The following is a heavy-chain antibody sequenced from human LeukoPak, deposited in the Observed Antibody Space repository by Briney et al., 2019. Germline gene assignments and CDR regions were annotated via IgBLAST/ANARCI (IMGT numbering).Heavy chain of an antibody. J-gene: IGHJ4*02. CDR1: GFTFSSYA. V-gene: IGHV3-23*01. Sequence: GGSLRLSCAASGFTFSSYAMMWVRQSPEKGLEWVSSITGGGDGTYYADSVRGRFTISRDNSKNTLYLKMNSLRAEDTAVYFCVKGFVHPTYYFEYCGQGTLVTVSS. CDR2: ITGGGDGT. D-gene: IGHD3-10*01. CDR3: VKGFVHPTYYFEY.